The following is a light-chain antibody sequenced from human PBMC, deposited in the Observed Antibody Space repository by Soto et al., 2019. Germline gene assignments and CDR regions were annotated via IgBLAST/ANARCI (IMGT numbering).Light chain of an antibody. J-gene: IGLJ1*01. CDR1: TCSIGGNF. CDR3: ATWDSRLSFYV. CDR2: DID. Sequence: QSVLTQPPSVSAAPVHKVTLSCSGTTCSIGGNFVSWYQKLPVTAPKLLIYDIDKRPSGIPDRFSVSKSGTSATLGITGLQTGDEAVYFCATWDSRLSFYVFGTGTKVTVL. V-gene: IGLV1-51*01.